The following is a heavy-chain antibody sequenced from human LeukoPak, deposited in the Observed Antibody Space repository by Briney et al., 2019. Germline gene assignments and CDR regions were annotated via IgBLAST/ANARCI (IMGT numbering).Heavy chain of an antibody. CDR2: INSDGSST. CDR1: GFIFSSSW. J-gene: IGHJ3*01. D-gene: IGHD6-19*01. Sequence: PGGSLRLSCAASGFIFSSSWMHWVRQAPGKGPVWVSRINSDGSSTNYADFVKGRFTISRDNAKNTLYLQMNSLSPEDTSVYYCARGAVAGPVPVSDLWGQGTLVTVSS. CDR3: ARGAVAGPVPVSDL. V-gene: IGHV3-74*01.